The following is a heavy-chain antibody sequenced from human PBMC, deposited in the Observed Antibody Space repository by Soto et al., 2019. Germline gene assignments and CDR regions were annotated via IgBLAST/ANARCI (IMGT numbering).Heavy chain of an antibody. CDR2: INPSGGST. J-gene: IGHJ5*02. Sequence: QVQLVQSGAEVKKPGASVKVSCKASGYTFTSYYMHWVRQAPGQGLEWMGIINPSGGSTSYAQKFQGRVTMTRDTSTSTVYMELSSLSSEDTAVYYCARGPHDYGDYQMINWFDPWGQGTLVTVSS. D-gene: IGHD4-17*01. V-gene: IGHV1-46*01. CDR1: GYTFTSYY. CDR3: ARGPHDYGDYQMINWFDP.